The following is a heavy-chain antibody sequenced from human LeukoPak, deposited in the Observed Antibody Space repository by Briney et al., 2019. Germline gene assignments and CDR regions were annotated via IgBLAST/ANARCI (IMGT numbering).Heavy chain of an antibody. Sequence: PGGSLRLSCAASGFTFSTYAMNWVRQAPAKGLEWLSSISSSSSDIYYADSVKGRFTISRDNAKNSLYLQMNSLRAEDTAVYYCARDPTTPRGYWGQGTLVTVSS. CDR1: GFTFSTYA. J-gene: IGHJ4*02. CDR2: ISSSSSDI. V-gene: IGHV3-21*01. D-gene: IGHD4-11*01. CDR3: ARDPTTPRGY.